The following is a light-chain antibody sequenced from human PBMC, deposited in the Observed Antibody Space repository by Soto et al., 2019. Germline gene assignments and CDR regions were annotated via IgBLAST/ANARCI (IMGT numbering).Light chain of an antibody. V-gene: IGKV1-6*01. J-gene: IGKJ5*01. CDR1: QGIRSE. Sequence: AIQMTQSPSSLSASVGDRVTITCRASQGIRSELGWYQQKPGKAPNLLIYTASTLQSGVPSRFSGSGSGTDFTLTISSLQTEDFATYYCQQNYSPPPITFGQGTRLEI. CDR2: TAS. CDR3: QQNYSPPPIT.